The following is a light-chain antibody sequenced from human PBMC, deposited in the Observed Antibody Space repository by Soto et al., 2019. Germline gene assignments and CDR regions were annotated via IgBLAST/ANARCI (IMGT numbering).Light chain of an antibody. Sequence: IVLTQSPGSLSLSPGYRATLSCRASQSVSNDFLAWYQQKPGQAPRLLIYGASSRATGIPDRFSGSGSGTDFTLTISRLEPEDFAVYYCQQYGSSPWTFGQGTKVDI. CDR1: QSVSNDF. CDR3: QQYGSSPWT. J-gene: IGKJ1*01. V-gene: IGKV3-20*01. CDR2: GAS.